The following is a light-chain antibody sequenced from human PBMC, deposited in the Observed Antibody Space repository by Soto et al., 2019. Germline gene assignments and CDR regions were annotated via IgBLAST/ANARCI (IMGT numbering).Light chain of an antibody. V-gene: IGLV2-14*01. Sequence: QSVLTQPASVSGSPGQSITMSCTGASSDIGGYNYVSWYQQHPGEAPKLMIYEVTNRPSGVSNRFSGSKSGNTASLTISGLQAEDEADYYCCSYTSSGTPVFGGGTKVTVL. J-gene: IGLJ3*02. CDR2: EVT. CDR3: CSYTSSGTPV. CDR1: SSDIGGYNY.